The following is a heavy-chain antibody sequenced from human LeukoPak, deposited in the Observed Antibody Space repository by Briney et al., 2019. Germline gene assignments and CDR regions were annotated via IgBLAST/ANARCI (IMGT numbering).Heavy chain of an antibody. J-gene: IGHJ2*01. CDR2: MHYSGTT. CDR1: GGSISGGSISGYH. CDR3: ARKVPGTLDL. V-gene: IGHV4-61*08. D-gene: IGHD3-10*01. Sequence: SETLSLTCSVSGGSISGGSISGYHWSWIRQPPGKGLELIAYMHYSGTTHYNPSLKSRVTISVDTSKNQFSLKLSSVTAADTAVYYCARKVPGTLDLWGRGTLVTVSS.